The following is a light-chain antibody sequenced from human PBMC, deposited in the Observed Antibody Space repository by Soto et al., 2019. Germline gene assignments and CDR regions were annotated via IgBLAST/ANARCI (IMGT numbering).Light chain of an antibody. CDR2: DVS. CDR3: SSYTSSSTLNYV. V-gene: IGLV2-14*01. CDR1: SSDVGGYNY. J-gene: IGLJ1*01. Sequence: QSALTQPASVSGSPGQSITISCTGTSSDVGGYNYVSWYQQHPGKAPKLMIYDVSNRPSGVSNRFSGSKSGNTASLTISGLQAEDEADYYCSSYTSSSTLNYVLENGTKVTVL.